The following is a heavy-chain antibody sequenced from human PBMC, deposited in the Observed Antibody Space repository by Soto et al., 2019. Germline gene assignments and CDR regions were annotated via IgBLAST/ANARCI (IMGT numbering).Heavy chain of an antibody. V-gene: IGHV3-11*06. CDR2: ISSSSSYT. J-gene: IGHJ4*02. CDR3: ARWGFEFGEFRREYFDY. CDR1: GFTFSDYY. Sequence: GGSLRLSCAASGFTFSDYYMSWIRQAPGKGLEWVSYISSSSSYTNYADSVKGRFTISRDNAKNSLYLQMNSLRAEDTAVYYCARWGFEFGEFRREYFDYWGQGTLVTVSS. D-gene: IGHD3-10*01.